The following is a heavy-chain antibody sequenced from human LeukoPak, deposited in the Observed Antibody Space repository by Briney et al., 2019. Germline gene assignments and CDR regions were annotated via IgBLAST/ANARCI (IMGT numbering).Heavy chain of an antibody. Sequence: GASVKVSCKASGYTFTSYYMHWVRQAPGQGLEWMGIINPSGGSTSYAQKFQGRVTMTRDMSTSTVYMELSSLRSEDTAVYYCAREGVDTAMVSYYYYYMDVWGKGTTVTVSS. CDR1: GYTFTSYY. CDR3: AREGVDTAMVSYYYYYMDV. J-gene: IGHJ6*03. V-gene: IGHV1-46*01. D-gene: IGHD5-18*01. CDR2: INPSGGST.